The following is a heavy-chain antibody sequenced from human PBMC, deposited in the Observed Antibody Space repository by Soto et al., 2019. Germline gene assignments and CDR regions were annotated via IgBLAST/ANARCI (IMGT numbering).Heavy chain of an antibody. CDR2: IIPIFGTA. V-gene: IGHV1-69*13. D-gene: IGHD1-1*01. J-gene: IGHJ4*02. CDR3: TTGGDASKTGY. CDR1: GGTFSSYA. Sequence: GASVKVSCKASGGTFSSYAISWVRQAPGQGLEWMGGIIPIFGTANYAQKFQGRVTITADESTSTAYMELSSLRSEDTAVYYCTTGGDASKTGYWGQGTLVTVSS.